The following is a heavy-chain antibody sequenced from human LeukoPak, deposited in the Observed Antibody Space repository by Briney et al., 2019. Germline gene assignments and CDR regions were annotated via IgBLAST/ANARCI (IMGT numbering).Heavy chain of an antibody. V-gene: IGHV3-33*01. CDR1: GFTFRSYG. D-gene: IGHD5-18*01. CDR3: ARGYIEKYTYTFGS. J-gene: IGHJ4*02. Sequence: KSGGSLRLSCASSGFTFRSYGMDWVRQAPGKGLEGVAVIWYDGSKKYYADSVKGRFIISRDNSKNTPYLQMTSLRAECTAVYYCARGYIEKYTYTFGSWGQGTLVTVSS. CDR2: IWYDGSKK.